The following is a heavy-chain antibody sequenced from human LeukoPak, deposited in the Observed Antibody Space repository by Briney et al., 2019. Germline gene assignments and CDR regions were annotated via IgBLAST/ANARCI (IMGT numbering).Heavy chain of an antibody. D-gene: IGHD6-13*01. V-gene: IGHV3-11*04. CDR2: ISSSGSTI. CDR3: ARESPRWVAAAGTYDY. J-gene: IGHJ4*02. Sequence: GGSLRLSCAASGFTFSDYYMSWIRQAPGKGLEWVSYISSSGSTIYYADSVKGRFTISRDNAKNSLYLQMNSLRAEDTAVYYCARESPRWVAAAGTYDYWGQGTLVTVSS. CDR1: GFTFSDYY.